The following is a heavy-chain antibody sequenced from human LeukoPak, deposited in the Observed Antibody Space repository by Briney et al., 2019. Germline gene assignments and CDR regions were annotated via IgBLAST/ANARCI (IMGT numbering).Heavy chain of an antibody. CDR3: ARDLRGDILTPLLQKYGMDV. D-gene: IGHD3-9*01. CDR2: ISANGGGT. CDR1: GFTFSNYA. J-gene: IGHJ6*02. Sequence: GSLRLSCAASGFTFSNYAMSWVRQAPGKGLEWVSAISANGGGTYYADSVKGRFTVSRDNSKNTLYLQMNSLRAEDTAVYYCARDLRGDILTPLLQKYGMDVWGQGTTVTVSS. V-gene: IGHV3-23*01.